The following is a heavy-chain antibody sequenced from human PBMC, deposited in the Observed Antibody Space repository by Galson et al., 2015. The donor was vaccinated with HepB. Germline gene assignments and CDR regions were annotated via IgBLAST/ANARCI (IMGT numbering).Heavy chain of an antibody. CDR2: INHRGNT. Sequence: LRLSCAASGFTFSNCAMRWVRQAPGKGLEWIGEINHRGNTNYNPSVKSRVTMSVDTFKNEFSLKVTSLTAAETAVYYCARAYYGSGSYYHWFDPWGQGTLVTVSS. J-gene: IGHJ5*02. CDR3: ARAYYGSGSYYHWFDP. V-gene: IGHV4-34*08. CDR1: GFTFSNCA. D-gene: IGHD3-10*01.